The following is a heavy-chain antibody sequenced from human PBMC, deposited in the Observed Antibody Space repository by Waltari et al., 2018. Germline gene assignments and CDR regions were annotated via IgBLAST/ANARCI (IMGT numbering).Heavy chain of an antibody. J-gene: IGHJ4*02. CDR2: IYSSGTT. Sequence: QVQLQESGPGLVKPSETLSLTCTVSVGSLNNYYWNWIRQHQGKGLEWIGFIYSSGTTNYTPSLKSRVTISIDPSKNQFSLDLSSVTAADTAVYYCARVSAAGGTRLFDYWGQGTLVTVSS. CDR3: ARVSAAGGTRLFDY. V-gene: IGHV4-59*01. CDR1: VGSLNNYY. D-gene: IGHD6-13*01.